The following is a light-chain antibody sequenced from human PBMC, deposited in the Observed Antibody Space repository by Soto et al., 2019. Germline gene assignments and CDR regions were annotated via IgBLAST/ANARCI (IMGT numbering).Light chain of an antibody. CDR1: NSDVGIYDF. J-gene: IGLJ1*01. V-gene: IGLV2-14*01. CDR2: EVS. Sequence: QSVLTQPASVSGTRGQSITISGTGSNSDVGIYDFVSWYQHHPGRAPKLIVSEVSHRPSGVSNRFSGSKSGNTASLTISGLQSEDEADYYCISYTSDDVRYVFGTGTKVTVL. CDR3: ISYTSDDVRYV.